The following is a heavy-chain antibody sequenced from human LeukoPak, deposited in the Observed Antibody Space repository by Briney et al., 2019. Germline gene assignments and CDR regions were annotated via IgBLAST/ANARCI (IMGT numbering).Heavy chain of an antibody. Sequence: PSETLSLTCAVYGGSFSGYYWSWIRQPPGKGLEWIGEINHSGSTNYNPSLKSRVTISVDTSKNQFSLKLSSVTAADTAVYYCARGSRIAQDRRTAQFVYWGDGT. J-gene: IGHJ4*03. CDR2: INHSGST. D-gene: IGHD6-13*01. V-gene: IGHV4-34*01. CDR3: ARGSRIAQDRRTAQFVY. CDR1: GGSFSGYY.